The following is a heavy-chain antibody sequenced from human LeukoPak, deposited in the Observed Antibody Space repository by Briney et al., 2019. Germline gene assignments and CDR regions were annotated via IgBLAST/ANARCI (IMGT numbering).Heavy chain of an antibody. J-gene: IGHJ4*02. Sequence: PGGSLRLSCAASGFTFSTYEMNWVRQAPGKGLEWVSYISSTGSTMNYADSVKGRFTISRDNAKNSLYLQMNSLRADDTAVYYCARVGVAAADIWGQGTLVTVSS. CDR1: GFTFSTYE. CDR3: ARVGVAAADI. D-gene: IGHD2-15*01. CDR2: ISSTGSTM. V-gene: IGHV3-48*03.